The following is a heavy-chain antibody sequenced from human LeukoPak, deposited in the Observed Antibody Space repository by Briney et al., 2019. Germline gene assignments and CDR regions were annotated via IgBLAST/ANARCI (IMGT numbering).Heavy chain of an antibody. CDR3: ASFPPEYCSGGSCYS. J-gene: IGHJ4*02. D-gene: IGHD2-15*01. V-gene: IGHV4-59*01. CDR2: MYYSGST. Sequence: PSETLSLTYTVSGGSISSYYWSWIRQPPGKGLEWIGYMYYSGSTKYNPSLKSRVTISVDTSKNQFSLKLSSVTAADTAVYYCASFPPEYCSGGSCYSWGQGTLVTVSS. CDR1: GGSISSYY.